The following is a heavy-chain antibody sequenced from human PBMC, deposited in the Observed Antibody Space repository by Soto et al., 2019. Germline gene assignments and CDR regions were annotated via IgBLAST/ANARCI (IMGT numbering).Heavy chain of an antibody. D-gene: IGHD2-15*01. Sequence: ASVKVSCKASGYTFTSYYMHWVRQAPGQGLEWMGIINPSGGSTSYAQKFQGRVTMTRDTSTSTVYMELSSLRSEDTAVYYCARDQRSQWWYRSPNRGAFDIWGQGTMGTVSS. CDR3: ARDQRSQWWYRSPNRGAFDI. CDR2: INPSGGST. J-gene: IGHJ3*02. V-gene: IGHV1-46*01. CDR1: GYTFTSYY.